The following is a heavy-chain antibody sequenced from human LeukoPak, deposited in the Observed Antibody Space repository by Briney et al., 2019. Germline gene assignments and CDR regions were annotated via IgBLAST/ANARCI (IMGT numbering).Heavy chain of an antibody. V-gene: IGHV3-23*01. J-gene: IGHJ4*02. D-gene: IGHD2-2*01. CDR2: ITGSGLDT. Sequence: GGSLRLSCATSGFAFSNYAMSWVRQAPGKGLQWLSHITGSGLDTEYADSVKGRFAISRDNSKNTMYLQMNRLTADDTAIYYCVFSRAGVMPAALDYWGQGTLVTVSS. CDR1: GFAFSNYA. CDR3: VFSRAGVMPAALDY.